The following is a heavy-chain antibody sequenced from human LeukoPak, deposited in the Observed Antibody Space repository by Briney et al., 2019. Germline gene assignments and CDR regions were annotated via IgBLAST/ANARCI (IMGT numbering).Heavy chain of an antibody. Sequence: PGGSLRLSCAASGFTVSSNYMSWVRQAPGKGLEWVSVIYSGGSTYYADSVKGRFTISRDNSKNTLYLQMNSLRAEDTAVYYCARDLGDYCSGGSCYGDAFDIWGQGTMVTVSS. V-gene: IGHV3-53*01. CDR3: ARDLGDYCSGGSCYGDAFDI. CDR1: GFTVSSNY. D-gene: IGHD2-15*01. J-gene: IGHJ3*02. CDR2: IYSGGST.